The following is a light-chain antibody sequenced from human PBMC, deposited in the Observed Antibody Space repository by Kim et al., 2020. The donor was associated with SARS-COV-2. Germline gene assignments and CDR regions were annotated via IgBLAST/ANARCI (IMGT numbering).Light chain of an antibody. J-gene: IGLJ2*01. CDR1: NSGSKN. CDR2: RDI. V-gene: IGLV3-9*01. Sequence: VALGQTARITCGENNSGSKNVHWYQQKPGQAPVLVSYRDINRPSGIPERFSGSNSGNTATLIISRAQVGDEADYYCQVWESNTVIFGGGTQLTVL. CDR3: QVWESNTVI.